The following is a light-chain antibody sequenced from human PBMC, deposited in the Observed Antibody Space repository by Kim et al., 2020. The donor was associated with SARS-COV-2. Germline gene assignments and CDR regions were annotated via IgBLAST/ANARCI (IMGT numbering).Light chain of an antibody. Sequence: GDRVTITCRASQGIGGWLGWYQQKPGKAPKLLIYDASSVESGVPSRFSGSGSGTEFTLTISSLQPDDSATYYCQHHSTYPITFEQGTRLQ. CDR3: QHHSTYPIT. J-gene: IGKJ5*01. V-gene: IGKV1-5*01. CDR2: DAS. CDR1: QGIGGW.